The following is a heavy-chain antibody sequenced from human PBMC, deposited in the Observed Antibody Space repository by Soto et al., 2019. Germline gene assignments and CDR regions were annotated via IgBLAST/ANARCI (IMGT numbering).Heavy chain of an antibody. CDR2: ISGSGGST. CDR3: ASLSGGWYFDY. CDR1: GFTFSSYA. Sequence: EVQLLESGGGLVQPGGSLRLSCAASGFTFSSYAMNWVRQAQGKGLEWVSVISGSGGSTYYADSVKGRFTISRDNSKNTLYLQMNSLRAEDTAVYYCASLSGGWYFDYWGQGTLVTVSS. J-gene: IGHJ4*02. D-gene: IGHD6-19*01. V-gene: IGHV3-23*01.